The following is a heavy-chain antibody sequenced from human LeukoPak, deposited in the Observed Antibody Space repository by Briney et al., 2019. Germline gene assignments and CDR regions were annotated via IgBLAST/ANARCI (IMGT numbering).Heavy chain of an antibody. D-gene: IGHD2-8*01. CDR3: AKDPNGDYIGAFDA. CDR1: GLIFSNYA. V-gene: IGHV3-23*01. J-gene: IGHJ3*01. CDR2: ITGNSGTT. Sequence: RGSLRLSCAASGLIFSNYAMTWVRQAPGKGLEWVSSITGNSGTTKYADSVRGRFTMSRDNSRNTLYPQMDSLRAEDTAVYYCAKDPNGDYIGAFDAWGPGTMVIVSS.